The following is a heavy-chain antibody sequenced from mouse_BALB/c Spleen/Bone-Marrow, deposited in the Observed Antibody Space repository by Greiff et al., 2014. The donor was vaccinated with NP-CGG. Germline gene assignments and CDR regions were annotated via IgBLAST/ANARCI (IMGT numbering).Heavy chain of an antibody. CDR3: TREDYGNYVFPY. Sequence: VQLQQSGSELVRPGASVRLSCKASGYTFTSHWMHWVKQRPGQGLEWIGNIYPGSGSTNYDEKFKSKATLTVDTSSSTAYMQLSSLTSEDSAVYYCTREDYGNYVFPYWGQGTLVTVSA. CDR2: IYPGSGST. D-gene: IGHD2-1*01. J-gene: IGHJ3*01. V-gene: IGHV1S5*01. CDR1: GYTFTSHW.